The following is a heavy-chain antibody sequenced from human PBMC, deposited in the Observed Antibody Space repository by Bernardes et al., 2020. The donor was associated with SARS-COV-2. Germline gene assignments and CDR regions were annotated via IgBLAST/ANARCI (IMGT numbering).Heavy chain of an antibody. Sequence: ASMKVSCTASGYSFTGYYIHWVRQAPGQGLEWLGWINPISGATNYAQKFQGWVTMTSDTSISTAYMELSSLTSDDPAVYYCARDVGNTYGRYYFDFWGKGTPSTVSS. V-gene: IGHV1-2*04. D-gene: IGHD5-18*01. J-gene: IGHJ4*02. CDR2: INPISGAT. CDR1: GYSFTGYY. CDR3: ARDVGNTYGRYYFDF.